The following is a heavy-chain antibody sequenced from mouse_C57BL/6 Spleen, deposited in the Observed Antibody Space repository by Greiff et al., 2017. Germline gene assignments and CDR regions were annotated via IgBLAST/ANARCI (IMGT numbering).Heavy chain of an antibody. CDR2: ISSGSSTI. CDR3: ARGDYWYCDV. J-gene: IGHJ1*03. Sequence: EVQVVESGGGLVKPGGSLKLSCAASGFTFSDYGMHWVRQAPEKGLEWVAYISSGSSTIYYADTVKGRFTISRDNAKNTLFLQMTSLRSEDTAMDYGARGDYWYCDVWGTGTTVTVSS. CDR1: GFTFSDYG. V-gene: IGHV5-17*01.